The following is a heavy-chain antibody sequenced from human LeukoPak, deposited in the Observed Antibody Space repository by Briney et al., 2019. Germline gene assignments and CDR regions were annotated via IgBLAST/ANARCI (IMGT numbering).Heavy chain of an antibody. CDR3: AKTDGYTSGWSGIGY. CDR2: IWYDGSNK. D-gene: IGHD6-19*01. CDR1: GFTFSSYG. J-gene: IGHJ4*02. Sequence: GRSLRLSCAASGFTFSSYGMHWVRQAPGKGLEWVAVIWYDGSNKYYADSVKGRFTISRDNSKNTLYLQMNSLRVEDTAVYYCAKTDGYTSGWSGIGYWGQGTLVTVSS. V-gene: IGHV3-33*06.